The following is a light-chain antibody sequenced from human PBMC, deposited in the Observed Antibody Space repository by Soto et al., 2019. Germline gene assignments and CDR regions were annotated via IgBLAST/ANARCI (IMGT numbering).Light chain of an antibody. V-gene: IGKV1-5*03. CDR2: KAS. J-gene: IGKJ2*01. Sequence: DIQMTQSPSTLSASVGDRVTITCRASQSMSSWLAWYQQKPGKAPKLLIYKASSLESGVTSRFSGSGSGTEFTLTISSLQPDDFATYYCQQYNSYSYTFGQGTKLEIK. CDR3: QQYNSYSYT. CDR1: QSMSSW.